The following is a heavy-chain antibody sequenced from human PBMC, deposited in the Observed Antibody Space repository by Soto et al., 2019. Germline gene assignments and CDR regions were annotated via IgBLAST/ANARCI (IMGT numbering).Heavy chain of an antibody. J-gene: IGHJ6*02. D-gene: IGHD3-3*01. V-gene: IGHV3-30-3*01. Sequence: GGSLRLSCAASGFTFRSYAMHWVLQAPGKGLEWVAVISYDGSNKYYADSVKGRFTISRDNSKNTLYLEMNSLRAEDTAVYYCARDRAYDFWSGYLPYYYGMDVWGQGTTVTVSS. CDR2: ISYDGSNK. CDR3: ARDRAYDFWSGYLPYYYGMDV. CDR1: GFTFRSYA.